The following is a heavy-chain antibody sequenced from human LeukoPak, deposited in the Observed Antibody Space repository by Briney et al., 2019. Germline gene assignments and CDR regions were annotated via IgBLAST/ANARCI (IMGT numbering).Heavy chain of an antibody. J-gene: IGHJ5*02. CDR2: IYHSGST. CDR3: ARHATVGATSWFEP. CDR1: GGSISSSSYY. V-gene: IGHV4-39*01. Sequence: PSETLSLTCTVSGGSISSSSYYWGWIRQPPGKGLEWIGSIYHSGSTYYNPSLKSRVTISVDTSKNQFSLKLSSVTAADTAEYYSARHATVGATSWFEPSGQGTLVTVSP. D-gene: IGHD1-26*01.